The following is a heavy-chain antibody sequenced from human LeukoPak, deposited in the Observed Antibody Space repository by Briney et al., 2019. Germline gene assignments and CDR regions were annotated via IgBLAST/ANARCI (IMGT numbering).Heavy chain of an antibody. CDR3: ARAITIFDYYYMDV. CDR1: RDTFTTYD. J-gene: IGHJ6*03. D-gene: IGHD3-3*01. Sequence: GASVKVSCNISRDTFTTYDINWVRQATGQGLEWMGWMNPKSGNTVYAQKFQGRLTLTRDISITTAYMELSSLRSEDTTVYFCARAITIFDYYYMDVWGKGTTVTVSS. V-gene: IGHV1-8*01. CDR2: MNPKSGNT.